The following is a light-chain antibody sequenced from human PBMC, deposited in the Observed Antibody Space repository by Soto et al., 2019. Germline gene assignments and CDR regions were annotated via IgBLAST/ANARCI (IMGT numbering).Light chain of an antibody. CDR1: QSFRSSY. V-gene: IGKV3-20*01. CDR3: QQYGSSPLT. J-gene: IGKJ4*01. Sequence: EIVLTQSPGTLSLSPGERATLSCRASQSFRSSYLAWYQQKPGQAPRLLIYGASSRATGIPDRFSGSGSGTDFTLTSSRLEPEDFAVYYCQQYGSSPLTFGGGTKVEI. CDR2: GAS.